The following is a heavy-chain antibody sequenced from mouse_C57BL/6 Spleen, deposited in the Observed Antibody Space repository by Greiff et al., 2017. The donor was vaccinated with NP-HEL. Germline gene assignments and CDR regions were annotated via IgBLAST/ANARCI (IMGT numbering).Heavy chain of an antibody. J-gene: IGHJ2*01. Sequence: QVQLQQSGPELVKPGASVKISCKASGYAFSSSWMNWVKQRPGKGLEWIGRIYPGDGDTNYNGKFKGKATLTADKSSSTAYMQLSSLTSADSAVYFWAREGGNRPDHWGQGTTLTVSS. CDR3: AREGGNRPDH. CDR1: GYAFSSSW. V-gene: IGHV1-82*01. D-gene: IGHD2-1*01. CDR2: IYPGDGDT.